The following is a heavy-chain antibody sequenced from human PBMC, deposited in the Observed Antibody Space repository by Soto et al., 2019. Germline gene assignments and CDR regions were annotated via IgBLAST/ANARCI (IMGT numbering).Heavy chain of an antibody. D-gene: IGHD6-13*01. Sequence: QVQLQESGPGLVKPSGTLSLTCTVSGGSISSYYWSWIRQPPGKGLELIGYIYFRGSTHYNPSLKSRVSFSIDTSKNQFSLNLRSVTAADTAVYYCARDAYSSSWLDYWGQGTLVTVSS. CDR1: GGSISSYY. V-gene: IGHV4-59*01. J-gene: IGHJ4*02. CDR3: ARDAYSSSWLDY. CDR2: IYFRGST.